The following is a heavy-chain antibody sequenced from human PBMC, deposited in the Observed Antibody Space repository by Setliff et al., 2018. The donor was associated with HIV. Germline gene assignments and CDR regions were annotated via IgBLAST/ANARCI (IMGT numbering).Heavy chain of an antibody. J-gene: IGHJ4*02. Sequence: SETLSLTCTVSDGSISTSRHYWGWIRQPPGKGLEWIGSIYYTGSTYYNPSLKSRVTISVDTSKNQFSLKLSSVTAADTAVYYCARGGPRGLEVAALEFDYWGQGTLVTVSS. CDR2: IYYTGST. CDR3: ARGGPRGLEVAALEFDY. D-gene: IGHD6-19*01. CDR1: DGSISTSRHY. V-gene: IGHV4-39*07.